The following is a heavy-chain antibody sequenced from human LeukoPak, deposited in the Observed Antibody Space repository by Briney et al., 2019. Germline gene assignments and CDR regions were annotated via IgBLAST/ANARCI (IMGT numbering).Heavy chain of an antibody. CDR3: ARDGSRWYGMDV. Sequence: GGSLRLSCAASGFTFSSYEMNWVRQAPGKGLEWVSYISSSGSTIYYADSVKGRFTISRDNAKNSLYLQMNSLRAEDTAVYYCARDGSRWYGMDVWGKGTTVTVSS. D-gene: IGHD2-15*01. V-gene: IGHV3-48*03. CDR1: GFTFSSYE. J-gene: IGHJ6*04. CDR2: ISSSGSTI.